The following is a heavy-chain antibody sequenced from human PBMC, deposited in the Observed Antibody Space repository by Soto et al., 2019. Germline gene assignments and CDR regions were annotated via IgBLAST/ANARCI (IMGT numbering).Heavy chain of an antibody. CDR3: ARDKITGRFDY. D-gene: IGHD2-8*02. Sequence: QVQLQQWGAGLLKPTETLSLTCAVYGGSFSGYSWTWIRQPPGTGLEWIGEINHSGSTNYNPSLKCRVPISGDTSRNQFSLGLTSVTAADTAVYYCARDKITGRFDYWGQGTLVTVSS. V-gene: IGHV4-34*01. J-gene: IGHJ4*02. CDR1: GGSFSGYS. CDR2: INHSGST.